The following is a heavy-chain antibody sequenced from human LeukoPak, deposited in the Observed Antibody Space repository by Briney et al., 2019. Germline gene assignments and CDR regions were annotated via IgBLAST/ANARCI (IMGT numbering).Heavy chain of an antibody. CDR3: ARDRSYKTNDAFDI. CDR1: GYTFTSYY. Sequence: GASVKVSCKASGYTFTSYYMHWVRQAPGQGLEWMGWINPNSGGTNYAQKFQGRVTMTRDTSISTAYMELSSLRSEDTAVYYCARDRSYKTNDAFDIWGQGTMVTVSS. D-gene: IGHD5-24*01. V-gene: IGHV1-2*02. J-gene: IGHJ3*02. CDR2: INPNSGGT.